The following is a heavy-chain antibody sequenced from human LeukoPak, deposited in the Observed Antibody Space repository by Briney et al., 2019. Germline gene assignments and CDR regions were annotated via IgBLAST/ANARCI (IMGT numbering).Heavy chain of an antibody. CDR2: IYYSGST. CDR3: ARYTAMVAFHAHAFDI. V-gene: IGHV4-31*03. Sequence: PSETLSLTCTVSGGSISSSGYYWSWIRQHPGKGLEWIGYIYYSGSTYYKPSLKSRVTISVDTSKNQFSLKLTSVTAADTAVYYCARYTAMVAFHAHAFDIWGQGTMVTVSS. CDR1: GGSISSSGYY. J-gene: IGHJ3*02. D-gene: IGHD5-18*01.